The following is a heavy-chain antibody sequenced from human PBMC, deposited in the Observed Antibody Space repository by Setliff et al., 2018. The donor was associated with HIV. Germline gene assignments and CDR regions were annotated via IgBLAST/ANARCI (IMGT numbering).Heavy chain of an antibody. CDR3: ARDNGRYFDRGWFDP. V-gene: IGHV3-21*01. D-gene: IGHD3-9*01. Sequence: PGGSLRLSCAASGFTFSNYSMNWVRQTPGKGLEWVSSISASATYMYYADSVKGRFTISRDNAENSLYLQMNSLRAEDTAVYYCARDNGRYFDRGWFDPWGQGALVTVSS. J-gene: IGHJ5*02. CDR1: GFTFSNYS. CDR2: ISASATYM.